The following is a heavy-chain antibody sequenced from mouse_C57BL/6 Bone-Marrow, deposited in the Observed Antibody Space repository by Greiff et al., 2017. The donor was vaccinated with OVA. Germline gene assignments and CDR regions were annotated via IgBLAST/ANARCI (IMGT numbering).Heavy chain of an antibody. CDR1: GFNIKDDY. CDR2: IDPENGDT. Sequence: VQLQQSGAELVRPGASVKLSCTASGFNIKDDYMHWVKQRPEQGLEWIGWIDPENGDTDYASKFQGKATLTADTSSNTAYLQLSSLTSEDTAGYYGTTYRGGLDYWGQGTTLTVSS. CDR3: TTYRGGLDY. D-gene: IGHD2-12*01. V-gene: IGHV14-4*01. J-gene: IGHJ2*01.